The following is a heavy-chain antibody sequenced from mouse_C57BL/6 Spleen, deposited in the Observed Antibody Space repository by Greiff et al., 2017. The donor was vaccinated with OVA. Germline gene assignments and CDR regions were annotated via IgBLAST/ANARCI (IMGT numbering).Heavy chain of an antibody. Sequence: VKLMESGPELVKPGASVKISCKASGYAFSSSWMNWVKQRPGKGLEWIGRIYPGDGDTNYNGKFKGKATLTADKSSSTAYMQLSSLTSEDSAVYFCARSPFYYDYDAWFAYWGQGTLVTVST. D-gene: IGHD2-4*01. CDR2: IYPGDGDT. J-gene: IGHJ3*01. V-gene: IGHV1-82*01. CDR3: ARSPFYYDYDAWFAY. CDR1: GYAFSSSW.